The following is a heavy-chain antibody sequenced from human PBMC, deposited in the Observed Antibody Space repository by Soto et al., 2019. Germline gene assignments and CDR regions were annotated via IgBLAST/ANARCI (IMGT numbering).Heavy chain of an antibody. CDR2: ISPNNGKT. CDR3: ARGRIGAAF. D-gene: IGHD2-15*01. J-gene: IGHJ4*02. CDR1: GYTFTSYG. V-gene: IGHV1-8*02. Sequence: GASVKVSCKASGYTFTSYGISWVRQAPGQGLEWMGWISPNNGKTGYVEKFQGRVTMTANTSLSTAYMELHSLESEDTAIYYCARGRIGAAFWGQGTPVTVSS.